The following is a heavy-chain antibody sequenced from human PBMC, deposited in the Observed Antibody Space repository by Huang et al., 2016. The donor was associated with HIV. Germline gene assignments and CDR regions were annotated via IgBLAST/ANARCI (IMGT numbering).Heavy chain of an antibody. Sequence: EVQLVESGGGLVQPGRSLRLSCAASGFPFDDYAMHWVRQAPGKGLEWVSGMSWNSGSIGYADSVKGRFTISRDNAKNSLYLQMNSLRAEDTALYYCAKDLRGNYYYGMDVWGQGTTVTVSS. CDR2: MSWNSGSI. CDR3: AKDLRGNYYYGMDV. V-gene: IGHV3-9*01. J-gene: IGHJ6*02. CDR1: GFPFDDYA.